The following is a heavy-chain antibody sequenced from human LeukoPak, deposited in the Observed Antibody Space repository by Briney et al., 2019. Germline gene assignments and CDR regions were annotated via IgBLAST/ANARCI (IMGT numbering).Heavy chain of an antibody. CDR1: GYTFTSYG. J-gene: IGHJ3*02. V-gene: IGHV1-18*01. CDR2: ISAYNGNT. D-gene: IGHD3-10*01. CDR3: ARKLLDPPAAYQTLWFGESAYAFDI. Sequence: ASVKVSCKASGYTFTSYGISWVRQAPGQGLEWMGWISAYNGNTNYAQKLQGRVTMTTDTSTSTAYMELRSLRSDDTAVYYCARKLLDPPAAYQTLWFGESAYAFDIWGQGTMVTVSS.